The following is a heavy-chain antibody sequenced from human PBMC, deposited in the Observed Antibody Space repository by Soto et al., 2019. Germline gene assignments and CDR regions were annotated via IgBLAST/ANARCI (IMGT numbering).Heavy chain of an antibody. CDR3: ARVRHYNRYSGYDRAPAKSDSFDI. CDR1: GYTFTSYG. V-gene: IGHV1-18*01. J-gene: IGHJ3*02. CDR2: ISAYNGNT. Sequence: ASVKVSCKASGYTFTSYGISWVRQAPGQGLEWMGWISAYNGNTNYAQKLQGRVTMTTDTSTSTAYMELRSLRSDDTAVYYCARVRHYNRYSGYDRAPAKSDSFDIWGQRTMVTVSS. D-gene: IGHD5-12*01.